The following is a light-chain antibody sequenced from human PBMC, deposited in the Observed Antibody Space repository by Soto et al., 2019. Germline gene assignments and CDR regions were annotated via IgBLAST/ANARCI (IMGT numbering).Light chain of an antibody. CDR3: QQLNNYPLT. CDR1: QDIGNF. J-gene: IGKJ4*01. Sequence: DIQLTQSPSFVSASVGGRVTITCRSSQDIGNFLAWYQQKPGKAPKLLIYSASTLQSGVPSRFSGSGSEAEFSLTISSLQHEDFAAYFCQQLNNYPLTFGAGTKVDIK. CDR2: SAS. V-gene: IGKV1-9*01.